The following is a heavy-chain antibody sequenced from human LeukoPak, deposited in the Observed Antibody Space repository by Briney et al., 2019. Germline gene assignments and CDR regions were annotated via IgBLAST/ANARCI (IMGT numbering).Heavy chain of an antibody. CDR2: IITILGIA. D-gene: IGHD6-6*01. CDR3: ERTSHYGMDV. Sequence: ASVNVSCTASGGTFSSYAISWVRQAPGQGLEWMGRIITILGIANYEQKFQGRVTITVDKATSKAYLELRRLRSEDTAVYCYERTSHYGMDVWGQGTTVTVSS. J-gene: IGHJ6*02. V-gene: IGHV1-69*04. CDR1: GGTFSSYA.